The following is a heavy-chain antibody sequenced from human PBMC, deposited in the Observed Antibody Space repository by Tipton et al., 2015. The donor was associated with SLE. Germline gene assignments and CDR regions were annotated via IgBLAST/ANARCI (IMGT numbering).Heavy chain of an antibody. Sequence: QLVQSGAEVKKSGESLKSSCKGSGYSFTSYWIGWVRQMPGKGLEWMGIIYPGDSDTRYSPSFHGQVTIPADKSISTAYLQWSSLKASDTAMYDCGRQETYGGNDAFDIWGQVTMGTVSS. D-gene: IGHD4-23*01. CDR1: GYSFTSYW. J-gene: IGHJ3*02. V-gene: IGHV5-51*01. CDR3: GRQETYGGNDAFDI. CDR2: IYPGDSDT.